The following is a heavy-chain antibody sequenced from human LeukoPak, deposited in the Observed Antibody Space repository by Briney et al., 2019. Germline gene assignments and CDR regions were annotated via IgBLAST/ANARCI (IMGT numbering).Heavy chain of an antibody. Sequence: GGSLRLSCAASGFTFSNYAMSWVRQAPGKGLVWVSRINSDGSSTSYADSVKGRFTISRDNAKNTLYLQMNSLRAEDTAVYYCARGPSRGSPIDYWGQGTLVTVSS. V-gene: IGHV3-74*01. D-gene: IGHD2-2*01. J-gene: IGHJ4*02. CDR2: INSDGSST. CDR1: GFTFSNYA. CDR3: ARGPSRGSPIDY.